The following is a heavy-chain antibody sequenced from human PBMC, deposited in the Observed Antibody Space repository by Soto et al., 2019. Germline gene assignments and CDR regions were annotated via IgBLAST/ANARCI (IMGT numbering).Heavy chain of an antibody. V-gene: IGHV1-69*12. CDR2: IIPIFGTA. J-gene: IGHJ6*02. CDR3: ARDTAMVSRYYGMDV. Sequence: QVQLVQSGAEVKKPGSSVKVSCKASGGTFSSYAISWVRPAPGQGLEWMGGIIPIFGTANYAQKFQGRVTITANESTSTAYIELSSLRSEDTAVYYCARDTAMVSRYYGMDVWGQGTTVTVSS. D-gene: IGHD5-18*01. CDR1: GGTFSSYA.